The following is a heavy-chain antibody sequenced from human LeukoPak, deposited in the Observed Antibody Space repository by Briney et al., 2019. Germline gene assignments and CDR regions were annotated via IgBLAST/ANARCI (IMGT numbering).Heavy chain of an antibody. Sequence: PGGSLRLSCAASGFTFTNYAMSWVRQAPGKGLEWVSGSSGGGGSTYYADSVKGRFIISRDISKNTLYLQMNSLRAEDSALYYCARGGRGSAAVVAPRSFDIWGQGTMVTVSS. D-gene: IGHD3-22*01. J-gene: IGHJ3*02. V-gene: IGHV3-23*01. CDR1: GFTFTNYA. CDR2: SSGGGGST. CDR3: ARGGRGSAAVVAPRSFDI.